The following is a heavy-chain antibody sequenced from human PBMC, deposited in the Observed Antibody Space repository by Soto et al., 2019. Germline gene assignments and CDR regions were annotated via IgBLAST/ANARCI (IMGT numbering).Heavy chain of an antibody. CDR3: GRVVEGATRHTDFDS. CDR2: VYYSGGA. Sequence: SETLSLTCAVSGVSIHNSHSFWGWIRQPPGKGLEFIGSVYYSGGANYNPSLKSRVTISVDTSKNQLSLRVNSVTAADTAVYYCGRVVEGATRHTDFDSWGQGTLVTVSS. D-gene: IGHD2-15*01. J-gene: IGHJ5*01. CDR1: GVSIHNSHSF. V-gene: IGHV4-39*01.